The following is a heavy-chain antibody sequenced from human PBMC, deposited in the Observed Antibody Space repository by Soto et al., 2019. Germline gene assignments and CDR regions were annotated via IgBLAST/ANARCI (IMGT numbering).Heavy chain of an antibody. CDR3: ARGGDHGSYYYGVDV. Sequence: QVQLVESGGGVVQPGRSLRLSCAASGFILSHYAMHWVRQAPGKGLEWVALISDDANNKFYADSVKGRFTISRDNSKTTLVLQMNSLRGEDTAIYIGARGGDHGSYYYGVDVWGQGTTVSVSS. CDR1: GFILSHYA. D-gene: IGHD4-17*01. CDR2: ISDDANNK. J-gene: IGHJ6*02. V-gene: IGHV3-30-3*01.